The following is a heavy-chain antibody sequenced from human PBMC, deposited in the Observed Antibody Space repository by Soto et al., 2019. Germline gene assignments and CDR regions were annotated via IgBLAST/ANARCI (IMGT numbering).Heavy chain of an antibody. V-gene: IGHV4-39*07. J-gene: IGHJ4*02. Sequence: SETLSLTCTVSGGSISSSSYYWGWIRQPPGKGLEWIGSIYYSGSTYYNPSLKSQVTISVDTSKNQFSLKLSSVTAADTAVYYCAREGIAAAGFDYWGQGTLVTVSS. D-gene: IGHD6-13*01. CDR2: IYYSGST. CDR3: AREGIAAAGFDY. CDR1: GGSISSSSYY.